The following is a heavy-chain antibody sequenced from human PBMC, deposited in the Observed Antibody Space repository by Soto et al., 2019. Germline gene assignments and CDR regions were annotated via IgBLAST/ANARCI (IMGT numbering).Heavy chain of an antibody. Sequence: ASVKVSCRASGYSFTSYGISWVRQAPGQGPEWMGWISGHNGNTNHPQSLQGRVTMTTDTSRNTAYMELRSLRSDDTAVYYCARHRFNYYDDTVYYYFDYWGQGTLVTVSS. V-gene: IGHV1-18*04. J-gene: IGHJ4*02. CDR1: GYSFTSYG. CDR2: ISGHNGNT. D-gene: IGHD3-22*01. CDR3: ARHRFNYYDDTVYYYFDY.